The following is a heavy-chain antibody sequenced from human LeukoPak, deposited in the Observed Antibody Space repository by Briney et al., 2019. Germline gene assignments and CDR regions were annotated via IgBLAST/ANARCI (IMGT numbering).Heavy chain of an antibody. CDR2: IYYSGST. D-gene: IGHD1/OR15-1a*01. V-gene: IGHV4-59*01. CDR3: ARERTGNIDY. Sequence: SETLSLTCTVSGGSISSYYWSWIRQPPGKGLEWIGYIYYSGSTNYNPSLKSRVTISVDTSKNQFSLKLSSVTAADTAVYYCARERTGNIDYWGQGTLVTVSS. CDR1: GGSISSYY. J-gene: IGHJ4*02.